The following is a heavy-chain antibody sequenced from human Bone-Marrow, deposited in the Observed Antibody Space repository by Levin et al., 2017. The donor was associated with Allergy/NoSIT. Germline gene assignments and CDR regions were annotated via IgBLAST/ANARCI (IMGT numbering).Heavy chain of an antibody. CDR3: ARQGNGDLQFDY. Sequence: TSETLSLTCTVSGGSISSFYWSWIRQPPGKGLEWIGYIYYSGSTNYNPSLKSRVTISLDTSKKQFSLKLTSVTAADTAVYYCARQGNGDLQFDYWGQGTLVTVSS. J-gene: IGHJ4*02. V-gene: IGHV4-59*08. CDR1: GGSISSFY. D-gene: IGHD4-17*01. CDR2: IYYSGST.